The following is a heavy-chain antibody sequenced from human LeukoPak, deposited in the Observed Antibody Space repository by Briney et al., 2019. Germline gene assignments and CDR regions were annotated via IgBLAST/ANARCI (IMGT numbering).Heavy chain of an antibody. CDR3: ASVDCSITCCYGVGHYMDV. Sequence: ASVKVSCEASGCTFNTYAFTWVRQAPGQGLEWMGGIIPILDTANYAQKFQGRVTITADNPTSTAYMELSSLRSEDTAVYYCASVDCSITCCYGVGHYMDVWGKGTTVTVSS. CDR2: IIPILDTA. V-gene: IGHV1-69*10. D-gene: IGHD2-2*01. CDR1: GCTFNTYA. J-gene: IGHJ6*03.